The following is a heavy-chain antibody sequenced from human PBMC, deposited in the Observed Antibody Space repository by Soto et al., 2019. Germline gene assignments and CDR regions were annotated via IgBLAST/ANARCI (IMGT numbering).Heavy chain of an antibody. Sequence: PGESLKISCKGSGYSFTSYWIGWVRQMPGKGLEWMGIIYPGDSDTRYSPSFQGQVTISADKSISTAYLQWSSLKASDTAMYYCARQAQGYYDSSGYYALLHGMDVWGQGTTVTVS. CDR3: ARQAQGYYDSSGYYALLHGMDV. CDR2: IYPGDSDT. D-gene: IGHD3-22*01. CDR1: GYSFTSYW. V-gene: IGHV5-51*01. J-gene: IGHJ6*02.